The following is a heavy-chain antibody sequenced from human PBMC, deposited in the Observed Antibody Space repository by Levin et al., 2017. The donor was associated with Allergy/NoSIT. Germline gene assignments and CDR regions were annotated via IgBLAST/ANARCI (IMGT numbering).Heavy chain of an antibody. J-gene: IGHJ4*02. V-gene: IGHV3-7*01. CDR2: IKEDGSER. CDR1: GFSFSNYW. Sequence: GGSLRLSCAASGFSFSNYWMAWVRQVPGKGLEWVAKIKEDGSERYYVDSVLGRFTISRDNAKDLLDLQMNSLRDEDTAVYYCARRIVGDSDHFDYWGQGTLVTVSS. D-gene: IGHD1-26*01. CDR3: ARRIVGDSDHFDY.